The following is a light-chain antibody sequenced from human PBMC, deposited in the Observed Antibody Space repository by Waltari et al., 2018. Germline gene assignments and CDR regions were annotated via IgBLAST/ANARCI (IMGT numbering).Light chain of an antibody. CDR2: VNS. Sequence: QSGLTPPPSVSGAPGQRVTIPCTGSSSNIGEGYDVHWYQLLPGTAPKLLIYVNSNRPSGVPDRFSGSKSGTSASLAITGLQAEDEADYYCQSYDSSLSGSVFGGGTKLTVL. CDR1: SSNIGEGYD. CDR3: QSYDSSLSGSV. J-gene: IGLJ3*02. V-gene: IGLV1-40*01.